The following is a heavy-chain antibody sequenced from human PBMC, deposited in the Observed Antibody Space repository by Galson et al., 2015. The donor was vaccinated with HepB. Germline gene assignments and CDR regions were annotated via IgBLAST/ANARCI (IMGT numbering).Heavy chain of an antibody. CDR1: GFTFSSYS. CDR2: ISSSSSYI. CDR3: ASNRRGGMDV. Sequence: SLRLSCAASGFTFSSYSMNWVRQAPGKGLEWVSSISSSSSYIYYADSLKGRFTISRDNAKNSLYLQMNSLRSEDTAVYYCASNRRGGMDVWGQGTTVTVSS. J-gene: IGHJ6*02. V-gene: IGHV3-21*01.